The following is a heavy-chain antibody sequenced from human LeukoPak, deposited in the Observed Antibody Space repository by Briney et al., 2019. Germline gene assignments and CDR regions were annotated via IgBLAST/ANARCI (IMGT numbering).Heavy chain of an antibody. CDR1: GYTFTSYD. V-gene: IGHV1-8*01. Sequence: ASVKVSCKASGYTFTSYDINWVRQATGQGLEWMGWTNPNSGNTGYAQKFQGRVTMTRNTSISTAYMELSSLRSEDTAVYYCARAPKRVWGSYRPFDYWGQGTLATVSS. J-gene: IGHJ4*02. CDR2: TNPNSGNT. CDR3: ARAPKRVWGSYRPFDY. D-gene: IGHD3-16*02.